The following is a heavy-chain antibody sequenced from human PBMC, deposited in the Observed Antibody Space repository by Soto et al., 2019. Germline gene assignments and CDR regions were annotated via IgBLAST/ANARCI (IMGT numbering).Heavy chain of an antibody. CDR3: VRALGVNYDFWSGYYTGNYFDY. Sequence: SETLSLTCTVSGGSISSGDYYCSWIRQPPGKGLEWIGYIYYSGSTYYNPSLKSRVTISVDTSKNQFSLKLSSVTAADTAVYYCVRALGVNYDFWSGYYTGNYFDYWGQGTLVTVSS. CDR1: GGSISSGDYY. D-gene: IGHD3-3*01. V-gene: IGHV4-30-4*01. CDR2: IYYSGST. J-gene: IGHJ4*02.